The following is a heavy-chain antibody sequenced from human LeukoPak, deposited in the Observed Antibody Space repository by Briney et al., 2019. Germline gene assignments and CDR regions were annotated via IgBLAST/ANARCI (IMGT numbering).Heavy chain of an antibody. D-gene: IGHD1-1*01. CDR1: GFTFSSYG. Sequence: PGGSLRLSCVASGFTFSSYGIHWVRQAPGKGLEWVAVVSSDGSIKYNADSVKGRFTISRDTSKNTVYLQMNSLGAEDTAFYYCARAGISTTGTYGAYFDYWGQGTLVTVSS. CDR2: VSSDGSIK. J-gene: IGHJ4*02. V-gene: IGHV3-30*03. CDR3: ARAGISTTGTYGAYFDY.